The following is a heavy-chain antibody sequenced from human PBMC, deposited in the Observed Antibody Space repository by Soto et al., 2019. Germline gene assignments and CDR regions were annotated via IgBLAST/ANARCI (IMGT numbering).Heavy chain of an antibody. CDR2: IHHSGST. J-gene: IGHJ4*02. Sequence: SEPLSLTCTVCGGSISSSRYYWSWSRQSPGKGLEWIGDIHHSGSTKYNPSLKSRVSLSVDTSTKQFSLKLTSVTAADRGVYYCARGVDSWSGYLFWGQGTPVTVSS. V-gene: IGHV4-39*07. CDR3: ARGVDSWSGYLF. CDR1: GGSISSSRYY. D-gene: IGHD3-3*01.